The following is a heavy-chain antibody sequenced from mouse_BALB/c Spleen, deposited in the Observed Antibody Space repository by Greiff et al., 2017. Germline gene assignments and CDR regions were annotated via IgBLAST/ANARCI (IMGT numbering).Heavy chain of an antibody. J-gene: IGHJ4*01. CDR3: AILPYYYGSSYYAMDY. Sequence: VQLQQSGAELVRPGTSVKVSCKASGYAFTNYLIEWVKQRPGQGLEWIGVINPGSGGTNYNEKFKGKATLTADKSSSTAYMQLSSLTSDDSAVYFCAILPYYYGSSYYAMDYWGQGTSVTVSS. CDR1: GYAFTNYL. CDR2: INPGSGGT. V-gene: IGHV1-54*01. D-gene: IGHD1-1*01.